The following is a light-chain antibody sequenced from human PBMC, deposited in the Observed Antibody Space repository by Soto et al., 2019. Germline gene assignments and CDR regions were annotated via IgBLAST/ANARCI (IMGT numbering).Light chain of an antibody. J-gene: IGKJ1*01. CDR3: QQRGT. Sequence: IVLTQSPGTLSLSPGERATLSCRASQSVSSSYLAGYQQKPGQAPRLLIYGASSRATGIPDRFSGSGSGTDFTLTISRLEPEDLAVYYCQQRGTFGQGTKVEIK. V-gene: IGKV3-20*01. CDR2: GAS. CDR1: QSVSSSY.